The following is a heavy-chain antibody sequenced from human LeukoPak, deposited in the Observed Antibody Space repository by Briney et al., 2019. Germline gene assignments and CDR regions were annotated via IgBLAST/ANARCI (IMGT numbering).Heavy chain of an antibody. V-gene: IGHV3-64D*06. D-gene: IGHD2/OR15-2a*01. J-gene: IGHJ4*02. CDR1: GFTFRTYA. CDR3: VRISMGYYDY. CDR2: ISSNGDNT. Sequence: SGGSLRLSCSASGFTFRTYAIHWVRQAPGKRLKYVSAISSNGDNTYYGDSVKGRFTISRDNSKNTLYLQMSSLRAEDTAVYYCVRISMGYYDYWGQGTLVTVSS.